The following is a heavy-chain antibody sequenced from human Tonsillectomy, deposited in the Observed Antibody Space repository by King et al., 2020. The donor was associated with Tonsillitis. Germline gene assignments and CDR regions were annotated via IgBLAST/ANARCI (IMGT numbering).Heavy chain of an antibody. D-gene: IGHD3-22*01. CDR2: IYYSGST. CDR1: GGSISSSSYY. Sequence: QLQESGPGLVKPSETLSLTCTVSGGSISSSSYYWGWIRRPPGKGLEWIASIYYSGSTYYNPSLKSRVTISVDTSKNQFSLKLSSVTAADTAVYYCARHNRSYDRLPPPGWFGPWGQGTLVTVAS. V-gene: IGHV4-39*01. CDR3: ARHNRSYDRLPPPGWFGP. J-gene: IGHJ5*02.